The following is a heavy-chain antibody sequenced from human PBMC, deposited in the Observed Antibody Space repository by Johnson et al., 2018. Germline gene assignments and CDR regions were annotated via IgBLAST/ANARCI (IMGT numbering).Heavy chain of an antibody. Sequence: VQLVQSGAEVKKPGESLKISCKGSGYSFTSYWIAWVRQMPGKGLEWMGIIYPGDSDTRYSTSFQGQFTMSADKSISTAYLQWSSLKASHTAMYYCARPRWGESNYYDMDVWGQGTTVTVS. CDR2: IYPGDSDT. D-gene: IGHD3-10*01. J-gene: IGHJ6*02. V-gene: IGHV5-51*01. CDR3: ARPRWGESNYYDMDV. CDR1: GYSFTSYW.